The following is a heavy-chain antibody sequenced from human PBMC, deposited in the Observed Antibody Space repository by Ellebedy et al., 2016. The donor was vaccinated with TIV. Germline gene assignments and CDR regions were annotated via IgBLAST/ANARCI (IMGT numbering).Heavy chain of an antibody. J-gene: IGHJ4*02. Sequence: PGGSLRLSCAASGFTFSSYGMHWVRQAPGKGLEWVAVISYDGSNKHYVDPVKGRFTISRDNSQNTLYMQMNSLRAEDTAVYYCANASPTMVIRDYWGQGTLVTVSS. V-gene: IGHV3-30*18. D-gene: IGHD4/OR15-4a*01. CDR3: ANASPTMVIRDY. CDR2: ISYDGSNK. CDR1: GFTFSSYG.